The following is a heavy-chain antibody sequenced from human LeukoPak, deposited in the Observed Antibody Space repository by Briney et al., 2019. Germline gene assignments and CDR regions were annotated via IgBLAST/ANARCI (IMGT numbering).Heavy chain of an antibody. CDR1: GYTFTGYY. D-gene: IGHD3-22*01. J-gene: IGHJ5*02. CDR3: ASGPNYYDSSGYLHWFDP. CDR2: INPNSGGT. Sequence: GASVKVSCKASGYTFTGYYMHWVRQAPGQGLEWMGWINPNSGGTNYAQKFQGRVTMTRDTSISTAYMELSRLRSDDTAVYYCASGPNYYDSSGYLHWFDPWGQGTLVTVSS. V-gene: IGHV1-2*02.